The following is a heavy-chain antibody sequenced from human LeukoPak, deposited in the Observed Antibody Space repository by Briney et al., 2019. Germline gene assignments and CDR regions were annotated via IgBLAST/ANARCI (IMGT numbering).Heavy chain of an antibody. CDR2: INPNGGGT. CDR3: ARSLHSGSYFPY. Sequence: ASVKVSCKASGYPFTSDDINWVRQAHGQGLEWMGWINPNGGGTAYAQKFQGRVTVTRDTSIDTAYMEVTSLRSDDTAVYYCARSLHSGSYFPYWGRGTLVTVSS. V-gene: IGHV1-2*02. D-gene: IGHD3-10*01. J-gene: IGHJ4*02. CDR1: GYPFTSDD.